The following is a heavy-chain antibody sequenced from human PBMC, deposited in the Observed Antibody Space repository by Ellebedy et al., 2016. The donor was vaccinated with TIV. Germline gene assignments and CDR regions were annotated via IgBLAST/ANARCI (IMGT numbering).Heavy chain of an antibody. CDR2: IGASGTDK. CDR3: ARDTAMNY. D-gene: IGHD5-18*01. Sequence: GESLKISCVASGFTFSSYVLNWVRHAPGNGLELVSFIGASGTDKYYADSVKGRFTISRDNAKTSLYLQMDSLRAEETAGFYCARDTAMNYWGLGTLVTVSS. J-gene: IGHJ4*02. CDR1: GFTFSSYV. V-gene: IGHV3-21*01.